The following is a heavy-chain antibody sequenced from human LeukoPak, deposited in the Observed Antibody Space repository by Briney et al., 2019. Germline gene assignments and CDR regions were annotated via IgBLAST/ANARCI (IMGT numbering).Heavy chain of an antibody. V-gene: IGHV3-21*01. D-gene: IGHD3-22*01. Sequence: GGSLRLSCAASGFTLSSYSMNWVRQAPGKGLEWVSSISSGSSYIYYADSVKGRFTISRDNAKNSLYLQMNSLRAEDTAVYYCARDQGYYYDSSGYSIDAFDIWGQGTMVAVSS. CDR3: ARDQGYYYDSSGYSIDAFDI. CDR2: ISSGSSYI. J-gene: IGHJ3*02. CDR1: GFTLSSYS.